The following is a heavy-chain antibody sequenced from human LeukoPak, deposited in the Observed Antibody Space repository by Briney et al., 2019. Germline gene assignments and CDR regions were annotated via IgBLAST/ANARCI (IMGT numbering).Heavy chain of an antibody. Sequence: PGGSLRLSCVASAFTFSSYGMHWVRQAPGKGLEWVSLISGSGDTTNYADSVKGRFTISRDNSKNTLYLQMNSLGADDTAVYYCAKAFQRGWERDAFAFWGQGTLVTVSS. CDR3: AKAFQRGWERDAFAF. CDR1: AFTFSSYG. D-gene: IGHD1-26*01. CDR2: ISGSGDTT. J-gene: IGHJ3*01. V-gene: IGHV3-23*01.